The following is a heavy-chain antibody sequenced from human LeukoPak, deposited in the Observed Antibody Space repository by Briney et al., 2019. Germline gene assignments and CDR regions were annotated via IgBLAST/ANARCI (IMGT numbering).Heavy chain of an antibody. CDR2: INHSGST. J-gene: IGHJ4*02. CDR3: ARDADTEIDY. D-gene: IGHD5-18*01. V-gene: IGHV4-34*01. CDR1: GGSFSGYY. Sequence: SETLSLTCAVYGGSFSGYYWSCIRQPPGKGLEWIGEINHSGSTNYNPSLKSRVTISVDTSKNQFSLKLSSVTAADTAVYYCARDADTEIDYWGQGTLVTVSS.